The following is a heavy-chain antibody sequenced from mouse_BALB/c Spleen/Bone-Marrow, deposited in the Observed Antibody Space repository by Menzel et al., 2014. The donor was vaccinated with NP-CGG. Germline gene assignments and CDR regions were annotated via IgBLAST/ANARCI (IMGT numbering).Heavy chain of an antibody. D-gene: IGHD2-14*01. V-gene: IGHV1S81*02. CDR3: ARWAVRRPGYFDV. CDR2: INPSNGRT. CDR1: GYTFTSYW. J-gene: IGHJ1*01. Sequence: VQLQQSGAEPVKPGASVKLSCKASGYTFTSYWMHWVKQRPGQGLEWIGEINPSNGRTNYNEKFKSKATLTVDKSSSTAYMQLSSLTSEDSAVYYCARWAVRRPGYFDVWGAGTTVTVSS.